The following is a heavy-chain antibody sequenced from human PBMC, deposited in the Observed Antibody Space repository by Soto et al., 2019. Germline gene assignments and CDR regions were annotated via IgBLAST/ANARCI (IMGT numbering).Heavy chain of an antibody. CDR3: GKDLMGEQWLGVMHY. V-gene: IGHV3-30*18. CDR2: LSYDGDKE. J-gene: IGHJ4*02. D-gene: IGHD6-19*01. CDR1: GFSFSDYG. Sequence: QVQLEESGGIVVQPGRSLRLSCAASGFSFSDYGMHWVRQAPGKGLESVALLSYDGDKEYYADSVKGRFTISRDNSKNTVFLQMNSLRPEDTAVYYCGKDLMGEQWLGVMHYWGQGTLVTVSS.